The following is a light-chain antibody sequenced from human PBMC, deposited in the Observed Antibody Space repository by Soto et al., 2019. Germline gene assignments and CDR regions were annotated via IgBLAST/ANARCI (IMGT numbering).Light chain of an antibody. V-gene: IGKV3-11*01. CDR3: QQRSNWPPRFT. CDR2: DAS. CDR1: QSVSSY. Sequence: EIVLTQSPATLSLSPGERATLSCRASQSVSSYLAWYQQKPGQAPRLLIYDASNRAPGIPARFSGSGSGTDLTLTISSLEPEDFAVYYCQQRSNWPPRFTFGPGTKVDIK. J-gene: IGKJ3*01.